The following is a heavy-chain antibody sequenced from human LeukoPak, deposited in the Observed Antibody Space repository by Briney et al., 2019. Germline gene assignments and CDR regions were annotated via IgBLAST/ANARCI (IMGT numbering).Heavy chain of an antibody. J-gene: IGHJ6*03. D-gene: IGHD3-10*01. CDR2: MTYDGSNK. V-gene: IGHV3-30*19. CDR3: ARDANLWFGEFTYFYYYMDV. CDR1: GFTFSSYG. Sequence: PGGSLRLSCEASGFTFSSYGLHWVRQAPGKGLEWVAFMTYDGSNKYYADSVKGRFTIYRDNSKNTLYLQMNSLSTEETAVYYCARDANLWFGEFTYFYYYMDVWGKGTTVTISS.